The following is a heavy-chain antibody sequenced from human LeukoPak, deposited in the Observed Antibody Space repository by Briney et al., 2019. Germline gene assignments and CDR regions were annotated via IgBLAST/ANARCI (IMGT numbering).Heavy chain of an antibody. CDR2: ISYRGRT. Sequence: SETLSLTCSISDAYIGSSFWSWIRLPPGKGLERIGSISYRGRTNYSPSLKSRATISMDTSKSQLSLVLTSVTAADTALYYCARDRSGSYYTFDIWGQGTMVTVSS. V-gene: IGHV4-59*13. CDR1: DAYIGSSF. D-gene: IGHD1-26*01. J-gene: IGHJ3*02. CDR3: ARDRSGSYYTFDI.